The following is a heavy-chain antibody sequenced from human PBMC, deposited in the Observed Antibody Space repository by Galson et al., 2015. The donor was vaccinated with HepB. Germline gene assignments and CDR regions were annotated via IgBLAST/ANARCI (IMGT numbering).Heavy chain of an antibody. CDR1: GFTFSDYY. Sequence: SLRLSCAASGFTFSDYYMSWIRQAPGKGLEWVSYISSSSSYTNYADSVKGRFTISRDNAKNSLYLQMNSLRAEDTAVYYCASSSTPYYVDYWGQGTLVTVSS. D-gene: IGHD6-13*01. V-gene: IGHV3-11*03. CDR3: ASSSTPYYVDY. CDR2: ISSSSSYT. J-gene: IGHJ4*02.